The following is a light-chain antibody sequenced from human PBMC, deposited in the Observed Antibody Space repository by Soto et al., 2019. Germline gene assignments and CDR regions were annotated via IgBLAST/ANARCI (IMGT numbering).Light chain of an antibody. Sequence: EIVLTQSPVTLSLSQGERATLSCRASQSVISYLAWYQQKPGQAPRLLIYDASSRATGIPARFSGSGSGTDFPLTISSLQPEDFATYYCQQSYSTPITFGQGTRLEIK. CDR3: QQSYSTPIT. V-gene: IGKV3-11*01. CDR2: DAS. J-gene: IGKJ5*01. CDR1: QSVISY.